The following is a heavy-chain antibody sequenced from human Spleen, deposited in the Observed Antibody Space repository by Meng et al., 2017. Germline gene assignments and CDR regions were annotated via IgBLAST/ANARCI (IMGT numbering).Heavy chain of an antibody. D-gene: IGHD4-11*01. J-gene: IGHJ4*02. CDR1: GGSISSGGYY. CDR2: IYYSGST. CDR3: ARGPTTMAHDFDY. Sequence: QVQLQESGPGLVKPSQTLSLTCTVSGGSISSGGYYWGWIRQHPGKGLEWIGYIYYSGSTYYNPSLKSRVTISVDTSQNNLSLKLSSVTAADSAVYYCARGPTTMAHDFDYWGQGTLVTVSS. V-gene: IGHV4-31*03.